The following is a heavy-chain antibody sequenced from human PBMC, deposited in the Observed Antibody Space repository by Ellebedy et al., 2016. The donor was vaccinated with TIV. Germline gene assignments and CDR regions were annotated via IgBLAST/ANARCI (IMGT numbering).Heavy chain of an antibody. CDR3: ARSYCSGGKCYYSMGA. CDR1: GFIFRWYW. V-gene: IGHV3-74*01. Sequence: GESLKISCAASGFIFRWYWMYWVRQAPGKGLVWVARISGDASGTNHADSVKGRFTISRDNANDTVYLQMHSLRVEDTAVYYCARSYCSGGKCYYSMGAWGQGTTVTVSS. CDR2: ISGDASGT. D-gene: IGHD2-15*01. J-gene: IGHJ6*02.